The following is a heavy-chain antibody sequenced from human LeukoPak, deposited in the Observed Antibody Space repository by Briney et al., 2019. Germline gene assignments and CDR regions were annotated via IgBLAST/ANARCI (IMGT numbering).Heavy chain of an antibody. CDR2: ILGDGSST. V-gene: IGHV3-43*02. Sequence: PGGSLRLSCAASGFTFDDYAMHWVRQARGKGLEWVSLILGDGSSTNYADSVKGRFTISRDNSKNSLYLHMNSLRVEDTALYFCAKDRYSSSWYTIDYWGQGTLVSVSS. CDR3: AKDRYSSSWYTIDY. CDR1: GFTFDDYA. D-gene: IGHD6-13*01. J-gene: IGHJ4*02.